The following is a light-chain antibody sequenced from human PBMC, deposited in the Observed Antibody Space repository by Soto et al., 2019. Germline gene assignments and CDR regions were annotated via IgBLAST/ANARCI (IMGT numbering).Light chain of an antibody. CDR3: GSWDSSLSADV. V-gene: IGLV1-51*01. CDR1: SSNIGGNS. CDR2: DDD. J-gene: IGLJ1*01. Sequence: QSVMTQPPSVSAAPGQRVTISCSGSSSNIGGNSVSRYQQLPGTAPKLLIYDDDKRPSGIPDRFSGSKSGTSATLGITGFQTGDEADYYCGSWDSSLSADVFGTGTQLTVL.